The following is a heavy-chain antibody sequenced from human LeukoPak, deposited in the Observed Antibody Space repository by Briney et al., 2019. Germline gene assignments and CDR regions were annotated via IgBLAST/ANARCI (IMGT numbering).Heavy chain of an antibody. Sequence: ASVKVSCKVSGYTFTGYYMHWVRQAPGQGLEWMGRINPNSGGTNYAQKFQGRVTMTRDTSISTAYMELSRLRSDDTAVYYCARERKTRGDNWFDPWGQGTLVTVSS. CDR2: INPNSGGT. CDR1: GYTFTGYY. CDR3: ARERKTRGDNWFDP. D-gene: IGHD3-10*01. J-gene: IGHJ5*02. V-gene: IGHV1-2*06.